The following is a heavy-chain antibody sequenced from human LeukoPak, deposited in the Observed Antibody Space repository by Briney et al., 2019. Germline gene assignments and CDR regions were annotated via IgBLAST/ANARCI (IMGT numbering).Heavy chain of an antibody. V-gene: IGHV3-9*01. Sequence: GGSLRLSCAVSGFTFDDYAMQWVRQAPGKGLEWVSGISWNSGSIGYADSVKGRFTISRDNAKNSLYLQMNSLRAEDTALYYCAKDMHYDSSGYYHTTFDYWGQGTLVTVSS. J-gene: IGHJ4*02. CDR2: ISWNSGSI. CDR1: GFTFDDYA. CDR3: AKDMHYDSSGYYHTTFDY. D-gene: IGHD3-22*01.